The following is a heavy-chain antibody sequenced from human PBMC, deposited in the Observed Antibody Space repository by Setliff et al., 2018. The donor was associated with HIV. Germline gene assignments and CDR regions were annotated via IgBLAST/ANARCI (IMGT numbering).Heavy chain of an antibody. J-gene: IGHJ4*02. D-gene: IGHD3-3*01. V-gene: IGHV4-34*01. CDR3: VRHLLDYNFWSGYSTQNCFNY. CDR1: GGSFSGYY. Sequence: PSETLSLTCAVYGGSFSGYYWSWIRQPPGKGLEWIGEINHSGSTNYNPSLQSRVNMSVDTSKNQLSLNLTSVTAADTAIYYCVRHLLDYNFWSGYSTQNCFNYWGQGTLVTVSS. CDR2: INHSGST.